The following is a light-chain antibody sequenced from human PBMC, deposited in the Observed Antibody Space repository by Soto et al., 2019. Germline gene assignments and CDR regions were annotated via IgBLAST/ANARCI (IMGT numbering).Light chain of an antibody. CDR3: QHYNSYSET. CDR2: KAS. J-gene: IGKJ1*01. V-gene: IGKV1-5*03. Sequence: DIQMTQSPSDMSASVGDRVTITCRASQTISSWLAWYQQKPGKAPKLLIYKASTLKSGVPSRFSGSGSGTEFTLTISSLQPDDFATYYCQHYNSYSETFGQGTKVDI. CDR1: QTISSW.